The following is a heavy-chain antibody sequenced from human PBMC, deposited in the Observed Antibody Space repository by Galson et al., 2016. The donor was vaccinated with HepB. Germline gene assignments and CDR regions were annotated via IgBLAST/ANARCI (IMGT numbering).Heavy chain of an antibody. CDR2: IYPGDSDT. Sequence: GAEVKQPGESLTVSCQASGYSFPSYWIAWVRQMPGKGLEWVGIIYPGDSDTRYSPSFQGRVTISADKSTSTAYLRWKSLKASDTAMYYCARRGYESFWFDPWGQGTLVTVSS. V-gene: IGHV5-51*03. D-gene: IGHD5-12*01. CDR3: ARRGYESFWFDP. J-gene: IGHJ5*02. CDR1: GYSFPSYW.